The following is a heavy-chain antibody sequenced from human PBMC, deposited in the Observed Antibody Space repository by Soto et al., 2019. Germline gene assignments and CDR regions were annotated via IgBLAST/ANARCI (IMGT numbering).Heavy chain of an antibody. CDR1: GDSVSSNSAA. CDR3: ARGSVLGTPVAGLNWGYFGFDV. Sequence: SPTLSLTCAISGDSVSSNSAAWNWIRQSPSRGREWLGRTYDRSKWFNDYAVSVESRITINADTSNNQFSLQLNSVTPEDTAVYFCARGSVLGTPVAGLNWGYFGFDVWGQGATVTVYS. CDR2: TYDRSKWFN. D-gene: IGHD6-19*01. J-gene: IGHJ6*02. V-gene: IGHV6-1*01.